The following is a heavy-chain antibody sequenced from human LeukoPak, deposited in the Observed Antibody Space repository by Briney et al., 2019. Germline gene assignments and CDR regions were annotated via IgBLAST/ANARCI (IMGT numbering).Heavy chain of an antibody. D-gene: IGHD3-9*01. CDR2: IYPGDSDT. V-gene: IGHV5-51*01. Sequence: GESLKISCKGSGYSFTSYWIGWVRQMPGKGLEWMGIIYPGDSDTRYSPSFQGQVTISADKSISTAYLQWSSLKASDTAMYYCARLRGRYFDTHYYYMDVWGKGTTVTVSS. CDR1: GYSFTSYW. CDR3: ARLRGRYFDTHYYYMDV. J-gene: IGHJ6*03.